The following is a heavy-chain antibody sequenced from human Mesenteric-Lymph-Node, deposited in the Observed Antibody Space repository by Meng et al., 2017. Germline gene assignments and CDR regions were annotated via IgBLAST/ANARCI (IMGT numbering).Heavy chain of an antibody. CDR1: GFTFSAFS. CDR2: ISASSTYI. J-gene: IGHJ4*02. V-gene: IGHV3-21*01. D-gene: IGHD1-7*01. Sequence: GESLKISCAASGFTFSAFSMNWVRQAPGKGLEWVSSISASSTYIDYADSVKGRFTISRDNAKNSVYLQMTSLRAEDTAVYYCARGVGNYYIVYWGQGALVTVSS. CDR3: ARGVGNYYIVY.